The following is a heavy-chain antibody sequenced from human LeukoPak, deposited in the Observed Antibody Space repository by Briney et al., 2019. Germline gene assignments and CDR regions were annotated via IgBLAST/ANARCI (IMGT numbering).Heavy chain of an antibody. Sequence: AETLSLTCAVSGYSITSDFYWSWIRQPPGKGLEWIASVYYSGTPFYNSSLRSRVTISVDTSQNQFSLKLSSLTAADTAVFYCARGTPSKCTGGSCFSGCFDYWGQGILVTVSS. CDR1: GYSITSDFY. CDR3: ARGTPSKCTGGSCFSGCFDY. D-gene: IGHD2-15*01. J-gene: IGHJ4*02. V-gene: IGHV4-38-2*01. CDR2: VYYSGTP.